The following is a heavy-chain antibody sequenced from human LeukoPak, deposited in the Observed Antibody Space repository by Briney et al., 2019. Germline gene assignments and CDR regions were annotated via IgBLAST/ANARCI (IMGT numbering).Heavy chain of an antibody. CDR2: IYASGNT. V-gene: IGHV4-4*07. CDR1: GGSISSYY. J-gene: IGHJ4*02. CDR3: ARGRGSSWYYFDS. Sequence: SESLSLTCTVSGGSISSYYWSWIRQPPGKGLEWIGRIYASGNTNYNPSLKGRVTMTVDTSKNQFSLNLSSVTAAGTVVYYCARGRGSSWYYFDSWGQGTLVTVSS. D-gene: IGHD6-13*01.